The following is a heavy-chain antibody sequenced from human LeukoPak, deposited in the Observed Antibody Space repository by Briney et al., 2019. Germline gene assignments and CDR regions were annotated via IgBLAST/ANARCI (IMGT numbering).Heavy chain of an antibody. CDR1: GFTFSSYW. D-gene: IGHD6-19*01. CDR2: IKQDGSEK. CDR3: ARDSSGWYLYYYGMDV. J-gene: IGHJ6*02. Sequence: PGGSLRLSCAASGFTFSSYWMSWVRQAPGKGLEWVANIKQDGSEKYYVDSVKGRFTISRDNAKNSLYLQMNSLRAEDTAVYYCARDSSGWYLYYYGMDVWGQRTTVTVSS. V-gene: IGHV3-7*01.